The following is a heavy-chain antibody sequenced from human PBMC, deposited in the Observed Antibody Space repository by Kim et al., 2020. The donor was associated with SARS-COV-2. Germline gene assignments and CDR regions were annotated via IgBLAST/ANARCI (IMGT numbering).Heavy chain of an antibody. D-gene: IGHD6-13*01. V-gene: IGHV3-7*01. J-gene: IGHJ4*02. CDR1: GFTFSNYW. CDR2: IKRDGSEK. CDR3: TSWGAGNY. Sequence: GGSLRLSCAASGFTFSNYWMSWVRQAPGKGLEWVANIKRDGSEKYYVDSVRGRFTISRDNAKNSLFLQMNSLRGEDTAVYYCTSWGAGNYWGPGTLVTVSS.